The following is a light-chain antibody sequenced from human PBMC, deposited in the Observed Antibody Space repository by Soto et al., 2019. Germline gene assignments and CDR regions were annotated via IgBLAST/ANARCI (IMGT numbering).Light chain of an antibody. J-gene: IGLJ1*01. V-gene: IGLV2-14*03. Sequence: QSARTQPASVSGSPGQSITISCTGTSSDVGGYNYVSRYQQHPGKAPKLIIYDVSDRPSGVSDRFSGSKSGNTASLTISGLQAEDEADYFCSSYTSSSTPFVFGTGTKVTVL. CDR1: SSDVGGYNY. CDR3: SSYTSSSTPFV. CDR2: DVS.